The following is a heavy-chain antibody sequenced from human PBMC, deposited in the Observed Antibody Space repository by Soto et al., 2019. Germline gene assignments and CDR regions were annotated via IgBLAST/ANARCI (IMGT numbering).Heavy chain of an antibody. V-gene: IGHV3-53*01. Sequence: EVQLVESGGGLIQPGGSLRLSCAASGLTVSSNYMSWVRQAPGKGLEWVSVIYRDGSTYYADSVKGRFTISRDHSKNTWYLLIYSVRADDPAVSYCANGGGAYWGGDCYRAFDYWGQGALVTVSS. CDR2: IYRDGST. D-gene: IGHD2-21*02. CDR3: ANGGGAYWGGDCYRAFDY. CDR1: GLTVSSNY. J-gene: IGHJ4*02.